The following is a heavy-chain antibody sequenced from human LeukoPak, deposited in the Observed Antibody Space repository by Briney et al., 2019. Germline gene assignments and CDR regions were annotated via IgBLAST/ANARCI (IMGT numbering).Heavy chain of an antibody. CDR1: GYTFTSYY. CDR3: ARELGIAAAGNDLWWFDP. V-gene: IGHV1-46*01. D-gene: IGHD6-13*01. CDR2: INPSGGST. J-gene: IGHJ5*02. Sequence: ASVKVSCKASGYTFTSYYMHWVRQAPGQGLEWMGIINPSGGSTSYAQKFQGRVTMTRDMSTSTVYMELSSLRSEDTAVYYCARELGIAAAGNDLWWFDPWGQGTLVTVSS.